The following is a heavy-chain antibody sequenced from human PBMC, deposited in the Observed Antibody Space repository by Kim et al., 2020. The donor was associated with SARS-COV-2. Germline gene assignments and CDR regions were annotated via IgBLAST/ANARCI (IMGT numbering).Heavy chain of an antibody. V-gene: IGHV1-69*13. CDR1: GGTFSSYA. CDR3: ARGLHYYDSSGYVEGPNYY. CDR2: IIPIFGTA. J-gene: IGHJ4*02. D-gene: IGHD3-22*01. Sequence: SVKVSCKASGGTFSSYAISWVRQAPGQGLEWMGGIIPIFGTANYAQKFQGRVTITADESTSTAYMELSSLRSEDTAVYYCARGLHYYDSSGYVEGPNYYWGQGTLVTVSS.